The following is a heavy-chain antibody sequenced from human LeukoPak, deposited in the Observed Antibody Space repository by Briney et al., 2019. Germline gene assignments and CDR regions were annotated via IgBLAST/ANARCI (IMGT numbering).Heavy chain of an antibody. V-gene: IGHV1-2*02. D-gene: IGHD3-22*01. Sequence: ASVKVSCKASGYTVTDYYVHWVRQAPGQGLEWMGWINPNSGGTNYAQKFQGRVTMTRDTSISTAYMELSRLRSDDTAVYYCARASYYYDSSGYPGYYFDYWGQGTLVTVSS. CDR1: GYTVTDYY. CDR3: ARASYYYDSSGYPGYYFDY. J-gene: IGHJ4*02. CDR2: INPNSGGT.